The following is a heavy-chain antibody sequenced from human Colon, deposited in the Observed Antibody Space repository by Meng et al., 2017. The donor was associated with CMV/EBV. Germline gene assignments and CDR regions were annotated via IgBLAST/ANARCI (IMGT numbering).Heavy chain of an antibody. CDR2: IGNGGDTIGNGGDT. Sequence: GGSLRLSCAASGFDFRSYDMHWVRQVKGKGLEWVSAIGNGGDTIGNGGDTYYAGSVKGRFTISRENEKNTLYLQMNSLRVGDTAVYYCTRGRLHGFAAWGQGTLVIVSS. CDR3: TRGRLHGFAA. V-gene: IGHV3-13*01. CDR1: GFDFRSYD. D-gene: IGHD3-10*01. J-gene: IGHJ5*02.